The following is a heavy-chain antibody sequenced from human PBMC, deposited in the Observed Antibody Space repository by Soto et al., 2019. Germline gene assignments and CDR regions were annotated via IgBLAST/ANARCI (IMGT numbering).Heavy chain of an antibody. D-gene: IGHD3-3*02. CDR1: GGTFSTSA. J-gene: IGHJ6*02. V-gene: IGHV1-69*05. CDR3: ARDKDRQQLGGNYYYILDV. CDR2: IMPVFATP. Sequence: QVQLMQSGAEVKKPGSSVKVSCKASGGTFSTSAISWVRQAPGEGLEWVGGIMPVFATPDYAQKFQGRVTISSAESTTTAYLALTSLTTDDTAVYYCARDKDRQQLGGNYYYILDVWGQGTAITVSS.